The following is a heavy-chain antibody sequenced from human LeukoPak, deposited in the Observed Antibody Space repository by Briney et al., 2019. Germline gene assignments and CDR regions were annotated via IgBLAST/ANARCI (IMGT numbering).Heavy chain of an antibody. CDR1: GFTFSSYG. D-gene: IGHD2-8*01. CDR2: IRYDGSNK. V-gene: IGHV3-30*02. Sequence: GGSLRLSCAASGFTFSSYGMHWVRQAPRKGLEWVAFIRYDGSNKYYADSVKGRFTISRDNSKNTLYPQMNSLRAEDTAVYYCAKDQFRDGVVDYWGQGTLVTVSS. J-gene: IGHJ4*02. CDR3: AKDQFRDGVVDY.